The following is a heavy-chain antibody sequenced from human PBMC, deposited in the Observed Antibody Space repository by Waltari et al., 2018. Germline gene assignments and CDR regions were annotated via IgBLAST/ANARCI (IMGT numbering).Heavy chain of an antibody. V-gene: IGHV3-74*01. CDR1: GFSFGRYW. Sequence: EVQLVESGGGLVQPGGSLRLSCAASGFSFGRYWMNWVRQAPGKGLVWVSRIVRDGSITSYADSVKGRFTISRDNAKNTLYLQMNSLRDEDTAVYYCARDYYYSIDYWGQGTVVTVSS. CDR3: ARDYYYSIDY. D-gene: IGHD3-10*01. CDR2: IVRDGSIT. J-gene: IGHJ4*02.